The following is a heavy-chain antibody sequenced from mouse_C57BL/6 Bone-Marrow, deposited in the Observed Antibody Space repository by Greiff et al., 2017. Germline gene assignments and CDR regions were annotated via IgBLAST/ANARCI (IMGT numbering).Heavy chain of an antibody. CDR3: ARGYGSSYWYFDV. V-gene: IGHV1-9*01. CDR2: ILPGSGST. CDR1: GYTFTGYW. J-gene: IGHJ1*03. Sequence: VQLVESGAELMKPGASVKLSCKATGYTFTGYWIEWVKQRPGHGLEWIGEILPGSGSTYYNEKFKGKATFTADTSSNTAYMQLSSLTTEDSAIYYCARGYGSSYWYFDVWGTGTTVTVSS. D-gene: IGHD1-1*01.